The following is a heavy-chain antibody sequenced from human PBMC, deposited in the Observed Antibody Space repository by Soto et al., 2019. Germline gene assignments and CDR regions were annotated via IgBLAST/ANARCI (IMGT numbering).Heavy chain of an antibody. V-gene: IGHV4-4*07. CDR2: IYTSGST. CDR3: ARVSGGMGV. Sequence: LSLTCTVAGGSISSYYGSLIRHPAGKGLEWIGRIYTSGSTDYNPSLKSRVNMSVDTSKNQFSLKLTSVTAADTAVYYCARVSGGMGVCGQWTTVTVSS. J-gene: IGHJ6*02. CDR1: GGSISSYY. D-gene: IGHD3-3*02.